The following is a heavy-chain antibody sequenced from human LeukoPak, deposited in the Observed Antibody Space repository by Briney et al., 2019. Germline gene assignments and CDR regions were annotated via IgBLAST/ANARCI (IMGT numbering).Heavy chain of an antibody. CDR2: ISGSGGST. J-gene: IGHJ4*02. D-gene: IGHD2-2*02. CDR3: AKPPLYCSGTSCHIDY. V-gene: IGHV3-23*01. CDR1: GFTFSSFA. Sequence: GGSLRLSCSASGFTFSSFAMSWVRQAPGKGLEWVSGISGSGGSTYYADSMKGRFTISRDNSKNTLYLQINSLRAEDTAIYYCAKPPLYCSGTSCHIDYWGQGTLVTVSS.